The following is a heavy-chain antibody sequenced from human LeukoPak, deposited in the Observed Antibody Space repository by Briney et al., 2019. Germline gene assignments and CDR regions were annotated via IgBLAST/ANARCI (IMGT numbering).Heavy chain of an antibody. J-gene: IGHJ4*02. CDR2: INHSGST. V-gene: IGHV4-34*01. Sequence: SETLSLTCAVYGGSFSGYYWSWIRQPPGKGLEWIGEINHSGSTNYNPSLKSRVTISVDTSKNQFSLKLSSVTAADTAVYYCARGPGTTTVDSWGQGTLVTVSS. CDR3: ARGPGTTTVDS. D-gene: IGHD4-17*01. CDR1: GGSFSGYY.